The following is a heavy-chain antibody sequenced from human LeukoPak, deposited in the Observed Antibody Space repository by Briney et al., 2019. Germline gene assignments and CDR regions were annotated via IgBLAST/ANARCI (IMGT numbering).Heavy chain of an antibody. CDR3: AKFPESYYYMDV. CDR2: IWNDGSNK. CDR1: GFIFSNYG. Sequence: PGGSLRLSCAASGFIFSNYGMYWVRQAPDKRLEWVAVIWNDGSNKYYADSVKGRFTISRDNSKNTLYLQMNGLRAEDTAIYYCAKFPESYYYMDVWGKGTTVTVSS. J-gene: IGHJ6*03. V-gene: IGHV3-33*06.